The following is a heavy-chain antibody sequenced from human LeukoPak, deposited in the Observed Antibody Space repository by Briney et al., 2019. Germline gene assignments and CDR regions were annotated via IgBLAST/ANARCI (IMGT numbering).Heavy chain of an antibody. CDR3: ARAATRIYYYMDV. D-gene: IGHD2-15*01. V-gene: IGHV4-39*07. J-gene: IGHJ6*03. Sequence: SETLSLTCTVSGGSISGTSYYWDWIRQSPGKGLEWIASIYYSGTTYYNPSLKSRVTISVDTSKNQFSLKLSSVSAADTAVYYCARAATRIYYYMDVWGNGTTVTVSS. CDR2: IYYSGTT. CDR1: GGSISGTSYY.